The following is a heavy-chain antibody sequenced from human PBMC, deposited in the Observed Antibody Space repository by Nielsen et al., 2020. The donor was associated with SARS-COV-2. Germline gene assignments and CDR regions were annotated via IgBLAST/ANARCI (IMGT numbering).Heavy chain of an antibody. D-gene: IGHD2-2*01. CDR2: ISSSSSYI. J-gene: IGHJ4*02. CDR3: ARVGYCSSTSCYTQFDY. CDR1: GFTFSSYS. Sequence: GESLKISCAASGFTFSSYSMNWVRQAPGKGLEWVSSISSSSSYIYYADSVKGRFTISRDNAKNSLYLQMNSLRAEDTAVYYCARVGYCSSTSCYTQFDYWGQGTLVTVSS. V-gene: IGHV3-21*01.